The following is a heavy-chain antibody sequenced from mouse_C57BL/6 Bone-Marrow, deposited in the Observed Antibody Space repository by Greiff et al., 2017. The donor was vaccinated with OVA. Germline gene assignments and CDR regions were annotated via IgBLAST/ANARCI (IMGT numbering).Heavy chain of an antibody. CDR3: ARHEDILPNGKDGYFDV. D-gene: IGHD2-1*01. Sequence: VQLQESGAELVKPGASVKLSCKASGYTFTEYTIHWVKQRSGQGLEWIGWFYPGSGSIKYNEKFKDEATLTADKSSSTVYMELSRLTSEDSAVYFCARHEDILPNGKDGYFDVWGTGTTVTVSS. J-gene: IGHJ1*03. CDR1: GYTFTEYT. V-gene: IGHV1-62-2*01. CDR2: FYPGSGSI.